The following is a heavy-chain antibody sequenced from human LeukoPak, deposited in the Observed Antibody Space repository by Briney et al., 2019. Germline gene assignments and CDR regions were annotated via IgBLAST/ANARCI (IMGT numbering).Heavy chain of an antibody. CDR3: ARGGGVVVPAAILERTPTDSPYYFDY. J-gene: IGHJ4*02. CDR2: INHSGST. D-gene: IGHD2-2*02. Sequence: SETLSLTCAVYGGSFSGYYWSWIRQPPGKGLEWIGEINHSGSTNYNPSLKSRVTISVDTSKNQFSLKLSSVTAADTAVYYCARGGGVVVPAAILERTPTDSPYYFDYWGQGTLVTVSS. V-gene: IGHV4-34*01. CDR1: GGSFSGYY.